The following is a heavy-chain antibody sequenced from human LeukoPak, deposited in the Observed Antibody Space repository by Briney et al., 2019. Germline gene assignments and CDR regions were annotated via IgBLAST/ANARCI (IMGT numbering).Heavy chain of an antibody. D-gene: IGHD3-22*01. J-gene: IGHJ3*02. CDR2: IYYSGST. V-gene: IGHV4-59*01. CDR3: ARGVRYYYDSSGYYVDAFDI. Sequence: SETLSLTCTVSGGSISSYYWSWIRQPPGKGLEWIGYIYYSGSTNYNPSLKSRVTISVDTSKNQFSLKLSSVTAADTAVYYCARGVRYYYDSSGYYVDAFDIWGQGTTVTVSS. CDR1: GGSISSYY.